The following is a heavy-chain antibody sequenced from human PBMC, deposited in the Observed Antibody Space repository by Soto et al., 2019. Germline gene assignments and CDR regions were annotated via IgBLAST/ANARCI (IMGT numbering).Heavy chain of an antibody. J-gene: IGHJ5*02. Sequence: GGSLRLSCAASGFTFSSYAMHWVRQAPGKGLEWVAVISYDGSNKYYADSVMGRFTISRDNSKNTLYLQMNSLRAEDTAVYYCAKDLGRAAAGTGRSWFDPWGQGTLVTVSS. V-gene: IGHV3-30*04. CDR3: AKDLGRAAAGTGRSWFDP. D-gene: IGHD6-13*01. CDR2: ISYDGSNK. CDR1: GFTFSSYA.